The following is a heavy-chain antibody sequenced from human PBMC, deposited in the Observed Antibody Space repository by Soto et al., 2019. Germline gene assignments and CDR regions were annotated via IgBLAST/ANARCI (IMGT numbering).Heavy chain of an antibody. Sequence: SETLSLTCTVSGGSISSGGYYWSWIRQHPGKGLEWIGYIYYSGSTYYNPSLKSRVTISVDTSKNQFSLKLSSVTAADTAVYYCARSNCSSTSCSYWFDPWGQGTLVTAPQ. J-gene: IGHJ5*02. V-gene: IGHV4-31*03. D-gene: IGHD2-2*01. CDR2: IYYSGST. CDR1: GGSISSGGYY. CDR3: ARSNCSSTSCSYWFDP.